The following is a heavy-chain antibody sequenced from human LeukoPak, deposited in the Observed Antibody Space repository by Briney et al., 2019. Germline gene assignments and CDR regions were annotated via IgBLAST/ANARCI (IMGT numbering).Heavy chain of an antibody. Sequence: GGSLRLSCVASGYTFRDYAVCGVRQAPGKGLQWVGGIGGGDDIEYADSVKGRCTGSRDNSKNTLYLQMTGLRIEDTAVYYCTKDATPFNSLWDYFDSWGQGTLVTVSA. V-gene: IGHV3-23*01. CDR2: IGGGDDI. J-gene: IGHJ4*02. CDR3: TKDATPFNSLWDYFDS. D-gene: IGHD7-27*01. CDR1: GYTFRDYA.